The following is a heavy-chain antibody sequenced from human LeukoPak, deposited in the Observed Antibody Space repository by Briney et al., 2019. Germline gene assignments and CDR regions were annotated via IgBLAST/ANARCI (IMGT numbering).Heavy chain of an antibody. CDR2: IKHDESEK. CDR3: TRHGVMTTVTTGSEDYYYGMDV. CDR1: GFSFNSDW. D-gene: IGHD4-17*01. J-gene: IGHJ6*02. Sequence: GGSLRLSCAASGFSFNSDWMDWVRQAPGKGLEWVANIKHDESEKNYLDSVKGRFTISRDDSKNTAYLQMNSLKTEDTAVYYCTRHGVMTTVTTGSEDYYYGMDVWGQGTTVTVSS. V-gene: IGHV3-7*03.